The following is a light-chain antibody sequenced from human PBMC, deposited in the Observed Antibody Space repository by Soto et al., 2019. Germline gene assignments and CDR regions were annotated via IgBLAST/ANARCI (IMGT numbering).Light chain of an antibody. CDR2: ANS. V-gene: IGLV1-40*01. Sequence: QSVLTQPPSVSGAPGQRVTISCTGSSSNLGAGYDVQWYQQLPGTAPKLLIYANSNRPSGVPDRFSGSTASLAITGLQAEDEADYYCQSYDNSLSGVLFGGGTKVTVL. CDR3: QSYDNSLSGVL. CDR1: SSNLGAGYD. J-gene: IGLJ2*01.